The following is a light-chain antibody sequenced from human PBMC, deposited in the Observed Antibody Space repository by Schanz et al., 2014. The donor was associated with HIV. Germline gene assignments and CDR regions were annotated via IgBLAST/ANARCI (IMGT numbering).Light chain of an antibody. CDR2: GNT. J-gene: IGLJ3*02. CDR3: QSYDTSLRVWV. CDR1: SSNIGSNT. Sequence: QSVLTQPPSASGTPGQRVTISCSGSSSNIGSNTVNWYQQFPGTAPKLLIYGNTQRPSGVPDRFSGSKSGTSASLAITGLQADDEAYYYCQSYDTSLRVWVFGGGTKVTVL. V-gene: IGLV1-44*01.